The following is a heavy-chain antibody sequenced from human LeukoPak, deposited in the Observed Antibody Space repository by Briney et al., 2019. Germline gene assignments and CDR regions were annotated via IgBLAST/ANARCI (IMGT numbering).Heavy chain of an antibody. V-gene: IGHV4-4*07. CDR1: GASISGYW. Sequence: SETLSLTCDVSGASISGYWWSWIRQPAGKGLEWIGRMYTDGDTNYNPALKSRVTVSVDTSKNLFSLKLISVTAADTAVYYCARASAGCGGTCPFDSWGQRTLVTVSS. CDR3: ARASAGCGGTCPFDS. J-gene: IGHJ4*02. D-gene: IGHD2-15*01. CDR2: MYTDGDT.